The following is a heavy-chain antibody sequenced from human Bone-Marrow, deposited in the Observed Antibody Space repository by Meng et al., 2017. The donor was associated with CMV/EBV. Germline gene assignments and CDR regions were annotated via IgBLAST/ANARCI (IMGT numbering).Heavy chain of an antibody. CDR2: IRFDGTNK. CDR3: AKGGYSGYRSADY. V-gene: IGHV3-30*02. Sequence: GGSLRLSCAASGFTFSSYAMHWVRQAPGKGLEWVANIRFDGTNKYHADSVKGRFTISRDNSKNTLYLQMNSLRAEDTAVYYCAKGGYSGYRSADYWGQGTLVTVSS. J-gene: IGHJ4*02. CDR1: GFTFSSYA. D-gene: IGHD5-12*01.